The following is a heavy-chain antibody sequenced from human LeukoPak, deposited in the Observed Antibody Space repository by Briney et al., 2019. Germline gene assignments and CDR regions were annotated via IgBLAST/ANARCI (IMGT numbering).Heavy chain of an antibody. D-gene: IGHD6-19*01. CDR2: FSYDGSDI. CDR3: VKEQSSGGYRVADY. J-gene: IGHJ4*02. Sequence: GRSLRLSCTASGFTFSNCGMHWVRQAPGKRLEWVAVFSYDGSDIYYGDSVKGRFTISRDISKNTLYLQMNSLRAEDTAVYYCVKEQSSGGYRVADYWGQGTLVTVPS. V-gene: IGHV3-30*18. CDR1: GFTFSNCG.